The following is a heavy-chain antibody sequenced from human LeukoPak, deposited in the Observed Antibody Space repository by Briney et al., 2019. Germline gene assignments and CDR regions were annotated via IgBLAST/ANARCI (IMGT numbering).Heavy chain of an antibody. Sequence: GASVKVSCKASGYTFTGYYMHWVRQAPGQGLEWMGGIIPIFGTANYAQKFQGRVTITTDESTSTAYMELSSLRSEDTAVYYCARDNMITFGGVIPWFDPWGQGTLVTVSS. CDR2: IIPIFGTA. D-gene: IGHD3-16*02. V-gene: IGHV1-69*05. CDR1: GYTFTGYY. CDR3: ARDNMITFGGVIPWFDP. J-gene: IGHJ5*02.